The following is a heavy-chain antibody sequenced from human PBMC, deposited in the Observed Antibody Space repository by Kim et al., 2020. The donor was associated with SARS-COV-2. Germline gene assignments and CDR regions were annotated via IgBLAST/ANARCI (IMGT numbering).Heavy chain of an antibody. CDR1: GFTFSSYT. Sequence: GGSLRLSCEASGFTFSSYTMNWVRQAPGKGREWISYISSGSSSSVYYADSVKGRFTISRDNAKHSLYLQMNSLRDEDTAIYYWVRDRVVGTSGVGAFDIWGQGTMVTVSS. D-gene: IGHD1-26*01. J-gene: IGHJ3*02. V-gene: IGHV3-48*02. CDR3: VRDRVVGTSGVGAFDI. CDR2: ISSGSSSSV.